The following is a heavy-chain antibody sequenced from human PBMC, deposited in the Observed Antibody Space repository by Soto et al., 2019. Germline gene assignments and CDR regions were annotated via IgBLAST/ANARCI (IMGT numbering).Heavy chain of an antibody. J-gene: IGHJ6*01. D-gene: IGHD2-8*01. CDR1: GYSFSHYW. Sequence: PGESLKISCKGSGYSFSHYWIGWVRQMPGKRLDWMGIIYPSDSDTRYSPPFQGQVTISPANPISTAYLHWSSLKASDTAIYFCARRSLVLSKGPLYYYPMGVWGQGTTVTV. CDR3: ARRSLVLSKGPLYYYPMGV. CDR2: IYPSDSDT. V-gene: IGHV5-51*04.